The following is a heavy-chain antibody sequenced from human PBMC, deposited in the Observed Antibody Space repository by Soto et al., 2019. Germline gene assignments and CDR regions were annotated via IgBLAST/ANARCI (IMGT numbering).Heavy chain of an antibody. J-gene: IGHJ6*02. CDR2: MNGDGSST. D-gene: IGHD2-21*02. CDR3: ARDYGGNSGYYYDGMDV. Sequence: GGSLRLSCAASGFTFGSYWMHWVRQAPGKGLLWVSRMNGDGSSTRYADSVKGRFTISRDNAKNTLYLQMNSLRAEDTAVYYCARDYGGNSGYYYDGMDVWGQGTTVTLSS. V-gene: IGHV3-74*01. CDR1: GFTFGSYW.